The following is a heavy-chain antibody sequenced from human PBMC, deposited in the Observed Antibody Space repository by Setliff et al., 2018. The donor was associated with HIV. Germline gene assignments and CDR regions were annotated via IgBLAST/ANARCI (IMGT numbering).Heavy chain of an antibody. Sequence: SVKVSCKASRSTFNSHTINWVRQAPGQGLDWMGRITPILGVANYAQRFQGKVTITADKSTSTAYMGLTSLRFDDTAMYYCVRGVQSPPHYSYYYMDVWGEGTMVTVSS. J-gene: IGHJ6*03. V-gene: IGHV1-69*02. CDR2: ITPILGVA. CDR3: VRGVQSPPHYSYYYMDV. D-gene: IGHD3-3*01. CDR1: RSTFNSHT.